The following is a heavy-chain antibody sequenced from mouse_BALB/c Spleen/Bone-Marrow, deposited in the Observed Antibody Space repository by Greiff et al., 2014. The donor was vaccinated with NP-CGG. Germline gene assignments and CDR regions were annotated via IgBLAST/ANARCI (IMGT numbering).Heavy chain of an antibody. CDR2: IDPANGNT. Sequence: VQLQQSGAELVKPGASVKLSCTASGFNIKDTYMHWVKQRPKQGLEWIGRIDPANGNTKYDPKFQGKATITADTSSNTAYLQLSSLTSEDTAVYYCAGLRPRFEFAYWGQGTLVTVSA. J-gene: IGHJ3*01. V-gene: IGHV14-3*02. CDR1: GFNIKDTY. D-gene: IGHD2-4*01. CDR3: AGLRPRFEFAY.